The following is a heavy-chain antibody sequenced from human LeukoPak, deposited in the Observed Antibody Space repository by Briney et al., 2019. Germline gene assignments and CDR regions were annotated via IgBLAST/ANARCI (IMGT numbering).Heavy chain of an antibody. D-gene: IGHD2-15*01. V-gene: IGHV5-51*01. J-gene: IGHJ4*02. CDR3: ARFVGACSGGSCYSDY. Sequence: GESLKISCKGSRYSFTSYWIGWVRQMPGKGLEWMGIIYPGDSDTRYSPSFQGQVTISADKSISTAYLQWNSLKASDTAMYYCARFVGACSGGSCYSDYWGQGTLDTVSS. CDR2: IYPGDSDT. CDR1: RYSFTSYW.